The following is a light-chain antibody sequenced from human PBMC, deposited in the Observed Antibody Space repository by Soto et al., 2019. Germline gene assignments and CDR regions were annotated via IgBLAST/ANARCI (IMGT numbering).Light chain of an antibody. CDR2: HAS. CDR3: QQYDGSPGT. Sequence: EIVLTQSPGTLSLSPGERATLSCRASQSVRSNFLAWYQQKPGQAPRLLIYHASNRVTGIPDRFGGSGSGTDFTLTISRLEPEDFAVYYCQQYDGSPGTFGQGTKVEIK. CDR1: QSVRSNF. V-gene: IGKV3-20*01. J-gene: IGKJ1*01.